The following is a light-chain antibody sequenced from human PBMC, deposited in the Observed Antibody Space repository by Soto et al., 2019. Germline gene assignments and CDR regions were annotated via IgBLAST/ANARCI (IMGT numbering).Light chain of an antibody. J-gene: IGKJ5*01. CDR1: QSVSNY. Sequence: EIVLTQSPATLSLSPGESATLSCRASQSVSNYLAWYQQKPGQAPRLLIYDAFNRATGVPARFSGSGSGTDFTLTISSLEPEDFAVYYCQQRGNWATFGQGTRLEIK. CDR2: DAF. CDR3: QQRGNWAT. V-gene: IGKV3-11*01.